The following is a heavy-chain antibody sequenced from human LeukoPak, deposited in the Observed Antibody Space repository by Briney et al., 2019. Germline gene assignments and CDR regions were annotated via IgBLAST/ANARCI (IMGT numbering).Heavy chain of an antibody. CDR3: ARARFRSIVGAISEVNY. D-gene: IGHD1-26*01. CDR2: INPNSGGT. CDR1: GYTFTGYY. J-gene: IGHJ4*02. Sequence: GASVKVSCKASGYTFTGYYMHWVRQAPGQGLEWMGWINPNSGGTNYAQKFQGRVTMTRDTSISTAYMVLSRLRSDDTAVYYCARARFRSIVGAISEVNYWGQGTLVTVSS. V-gene: IGHV1-2*02.